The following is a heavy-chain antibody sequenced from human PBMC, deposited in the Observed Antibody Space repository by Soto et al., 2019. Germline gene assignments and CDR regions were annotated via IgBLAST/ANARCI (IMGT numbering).Heavy chain of an antibody. CDR1: GYTFTSYA. V-gene: IGHV1-3*01. J-gene: IGHJ4*02. CDR3: ARGPYIVVVVAASLDY. Sequence: SVKVSCKASGYTFTSYAMHWVRQAPGQRLEWMGWINAGNGNTKYSQKFQGRVTITRDTSASTAYMELSSLRSEDTAVYYCARGPYIVVVVAASLDYWGQGTLVTVSS. D-gene: IGHD2-15*01. CDR2: INAGNGNT.